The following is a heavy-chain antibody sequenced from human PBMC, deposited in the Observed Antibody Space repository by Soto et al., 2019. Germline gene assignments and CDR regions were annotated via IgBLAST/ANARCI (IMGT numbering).Heavy chain of an antibody. Sequence: GGSLRLSCAASGFTFSSYWMSWVRQAPGKGLEWVANIKQDGSEKYYVDSVKGRFTISRDNAKNSLYLKMNSLRAEDTAVYYCARTGMASSSYGGYWGQGTLVTAPQ. V-gene: IGHV3-7*01. CDR3: ARTGMASSSYGGY. J-gene: IGHJ4*02. D-gene: IGHD6-6*01. CDR2: IKQDGSEK. CDR1: GFTFSSYW.